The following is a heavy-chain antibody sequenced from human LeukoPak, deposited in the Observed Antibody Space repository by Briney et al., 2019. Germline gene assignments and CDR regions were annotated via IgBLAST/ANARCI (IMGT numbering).Heavy chain of an antibody. Sequence: GGSLRLSCAASGFTFSSYSMTWVRQAPEKGLEWVSIISPTGGTTFYADSVKGRFTISRDNSKSTLYLQMNSLRAEDTALYSCAKKVLTAPGNDCFDAWGQGTLVTVSS. CDR3: AKKVLTAPGNDCFDA. D-gene: IGHD6-13*01. J-gene: IGHJ5*02. V-gene: IGHV3-23*01. CDR2: ISPTGGTT. CDR1: GFTFSSYS.